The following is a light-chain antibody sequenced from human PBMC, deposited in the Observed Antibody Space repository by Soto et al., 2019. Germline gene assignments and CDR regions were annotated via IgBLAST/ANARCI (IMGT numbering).Light chain of an antibody. CDR2: DVT. Sequence: QSVLTQPRSVSGTPGQSVTISCSGTSRDVGGFDFVSWYQQSPGEVPKLLIYDVTKRASGVPARFSGSKSGNTASLPISPLQAEDEGDYYCYSYAGAYSSGVFGSGTKVTVL. CDR3: YSYAGAYSSGV. V-gene: IGLV2-11*01. CDR1: SRDVGGFDF. J-gene: IGLJ1*01.